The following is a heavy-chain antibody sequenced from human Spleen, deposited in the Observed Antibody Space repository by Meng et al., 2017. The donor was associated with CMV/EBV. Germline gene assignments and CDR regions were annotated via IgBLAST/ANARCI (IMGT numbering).Heavy chain of an antibody. V-gene: IGHV4-31*03. CDR1: GGSVSSGGYS. Sequence: CPVSGGSVSSGGYSWSWIRQPPGKGLEWIGYIYYSGSTYYNPSLKSRVTILVDTSKNQFSLKLSSVTAADTAVYYCARGRDGYNYDYWGQGTLVTVSS. J-gene: IGHJ4*02. D-gene: IGHD5-24*01. CDR2: IYYSGST. CDR3: ARGRDGYNYDY.